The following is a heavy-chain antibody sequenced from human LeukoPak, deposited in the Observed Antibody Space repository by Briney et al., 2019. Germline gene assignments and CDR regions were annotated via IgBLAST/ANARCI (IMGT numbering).Heavy chain of an antibody. V-gene: IGHV1-2*02. D-gene: IGHD3-16*01. CDR3: ARDGMITFGGVYDY. CDR2: INPNSGGT. J-gene: IGHJ4*02. Sequence: ASVKVSCKASGYTFTGYYMHWVRQAPGQGLEWMGWINPNSGGTNYAQKFQGRVTMTRDTSISTAYMEPSRLRSDDTAVYYCARDGMITFGGVYDYWGQGTLVTVSS. CDR1: GYTFTGYY.